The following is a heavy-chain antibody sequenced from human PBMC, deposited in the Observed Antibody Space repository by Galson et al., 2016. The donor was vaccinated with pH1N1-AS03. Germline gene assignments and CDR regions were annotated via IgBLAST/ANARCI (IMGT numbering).Heavy chain of an antibody. CDR1: GYIFTGFY. J-gene: IGHJ6*02. V-gene: IGHV1-2*04. CDR3: ARDPRGPCTSATCPTTYYFGMDV. Sequence: SVKASCKASGYIFTGFYVHWVRQAPGQGLEWMGWINTDSGVTNYAQKFEAWVTMTRDTSVSTAYMELYGLKSADTAVYYCARDPRGPCTSATCPTTYYFGMDVWGQGTTVIVSS. CDR2: INTDSGVT. D-gene: IGHD2-2*01.